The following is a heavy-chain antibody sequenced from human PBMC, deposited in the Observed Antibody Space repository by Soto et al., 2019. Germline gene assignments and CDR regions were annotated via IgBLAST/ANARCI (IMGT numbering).Heavy chain of an antibody. J-gene: IGHJ4*02. CDR3: ARGLYGAYGQDF. CDR2: IKGDEITT. CDR1: GFTFSNYW. Sequence: GGSLRLSCAASGFTFSNYWIHWVRQAPGKGPVWVSRIKGDEITTNYADSVKGRFTISRDSAKNTVFLQMHSLRAEDTALYYCARGLYGAYGQDFRGQGILVTVSS. V-gene: IGHV3-74*01. D-gene: IGHD4-17*01.